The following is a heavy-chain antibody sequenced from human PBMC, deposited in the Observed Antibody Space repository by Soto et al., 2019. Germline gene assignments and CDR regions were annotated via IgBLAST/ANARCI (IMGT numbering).Heavy chain of an antibody. CDR3: AKGYYYDSSGYYPNPEYFQH. CDR2: ISGSGGST. Sequence: VQLLESGGGLVQPGESLRLSCAASGFTFSSYAMSWVRQAPGKGLEWVSAISGSGGSTYYADSVKGRFTISRDNSKNTLYLQMNSLRAEDTAVYYCAKGYYYDSSGYYPNPEYFQHWGQGTLVTVSS. D-gene: IGHD3-22*01. CDR1: GFTFSSYA. J-gene: IGHJ1*01. V-gene: IGHV3-23*01.